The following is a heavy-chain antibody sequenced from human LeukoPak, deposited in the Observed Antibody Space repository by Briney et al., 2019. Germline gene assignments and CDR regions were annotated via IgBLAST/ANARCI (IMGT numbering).Heavy chain of an antibody. D-gene: IGHD6-13*01. CDR3: ARSGYRDMWFDP. CDR1: GGSISSSSYY. CDR2: IYYSGST. V-gene: IGHV4-39*01. J-gene: IGHJ5*02. Sequence: PSETLSLTCTVSGGSISSSSYYWGWIRQPPGKGLEWIGSIYYSGSTYYNPSLKSRVTISVDTSKNQFSLKLSSVTAADTAVYYCARSGYRDMWFDPWGQGTLVTVSS.